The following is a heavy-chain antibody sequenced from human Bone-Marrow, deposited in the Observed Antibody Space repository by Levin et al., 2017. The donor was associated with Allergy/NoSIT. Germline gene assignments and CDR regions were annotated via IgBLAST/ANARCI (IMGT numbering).Heavy chain of an antibody. J-gene: IGHJ5*02. D-gene: IGHD3-3*01. V-gene: IGHV5-10-1*01. Sequence: GESLKISCKGSGYSFTSYWISWVRQMPGKGLEWMGRIDPSDSYTNYSPSFQGHVTISADKSISTAYLQWSSLKASDTAMYYCARQFRDFWSGSPNWFDPWGQGTLVTVSS. CDR2: IDPSDSYT. CDR3: ARQFRDFWSGSPNWFDP. CDR1: GYSFTSYW.